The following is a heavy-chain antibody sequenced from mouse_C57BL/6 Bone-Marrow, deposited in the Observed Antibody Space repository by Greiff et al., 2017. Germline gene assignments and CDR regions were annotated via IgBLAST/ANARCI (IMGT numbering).Heavy chain of an antibody. CDR3: ARQGIYYYGSSYDWVAY. Sequence: EVQVVESGGDLVKPGGSLKLSCAASGFTFSSYGMSWVRQTPDKRLEWVATISSGGSYTYYPDSVKGRFTISRDNAKNTLYLQMSSLKSEDTAMYYCARQGIYYYGSSYDWVAYWGQGTLVTVSA. V-gene: IGHV5-6*01. CDR1: GFTFSSYG. J-gene: IGHJ3*01. CDR2: ISSGGSYT. D-gene: IGHD1-1*01.